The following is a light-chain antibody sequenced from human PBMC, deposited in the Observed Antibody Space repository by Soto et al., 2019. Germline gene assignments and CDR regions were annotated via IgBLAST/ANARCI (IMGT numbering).Light chain of an antibody. V-gene: IGKV1-5*03. CDR3: QPYNSYSEA. CDR1: QTISSW. CDR2: KAS. Sequence: DTHMTQSPSTLSGSVGDSVTISFRASQTISSWLAWYQQKPGKAPKLLIYKASTLKSGVTSRFRGSGSGTEFTNTISSLQPDDFANYYCQPYNSYSEAFGQGTKVDIK. J-gene: IGKJ1*01.